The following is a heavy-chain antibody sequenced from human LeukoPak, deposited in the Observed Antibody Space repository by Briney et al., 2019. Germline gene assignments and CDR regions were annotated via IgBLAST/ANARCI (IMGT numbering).Heavy chain of an antibody. V-gene: IGHV4-38-2*01. CDR2: TYHSGST. CDR3: ARAGYSGYDTPLEYDY. D-gene: IGHD5-12*01. CDR1: GYSISSGYY. J-gene: IGHJ4*02. Sequence: SETLSLTCAVSGYSISSGYYWGWIRQPPGKGLEWIGSTYHSGSTYYNPSLKSRVTISVDTSKNQFSLKLSSVTAADTAVYYCARAGYSGYDTPLEYDYWGQGTWSPSPQ.